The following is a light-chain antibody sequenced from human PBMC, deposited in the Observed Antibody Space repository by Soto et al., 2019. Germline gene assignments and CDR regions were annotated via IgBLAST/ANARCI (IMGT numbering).Light chain of an antibody. CDR3: QHYNNWLGT. CDR2: GAS. CDR1: QSVISS. Sequence: EIVVTPSPALVSVSPVERVTLSCRASQSVISSLAWYQQKLGQAPRLLIYGASTRATGIPARFSGSGSGTEFFLNISSLQSEDSAIYYCQHYNNWLGTFGGGTKVDIK. V-gene: IGKV3-15*01. J-gene: IGKJ4*01.